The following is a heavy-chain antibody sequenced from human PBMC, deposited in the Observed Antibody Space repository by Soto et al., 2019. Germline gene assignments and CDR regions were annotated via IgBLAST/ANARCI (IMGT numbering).Heavy chain of an antibody. Sequence: GGSLRLSCAASGITFNNYGMSWVRQAPGKGLEWVSAITDSGGSTYYADSVKGRFTISRDNSKNTVYLQMNSLRAEDTAVYYCAKAATVVTLYYFDYWGQGTLVTVSS. D-gene: IGHD4-17*01. J-gene: IGHJ4*02. CDR1: GITFNNYG. V-gene: IGHV3-23*01. CDR2: ITDSGGST. CDR3: AKAATVVTLYYFDY.